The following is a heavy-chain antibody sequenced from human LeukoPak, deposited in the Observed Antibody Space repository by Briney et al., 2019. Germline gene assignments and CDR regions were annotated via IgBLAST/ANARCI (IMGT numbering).Heavy chain of an antibody. CDR3: ARHQVGANTFDY. J-gene: IGHJ4*02. CDR2: FYDGWST. D-gene: IGHD1-26*01. Sequence: SGTLPLTCAVSGGSISSGNWWSWVRQPPGKGLEWIGEFYDGWSTNYNPSLKSRVTISVDKSNNQFYLKLNSVTAADTAVYYCARHQVGANTFDYWGQGTLVTVSS. CDR1: GGSISSGNW. V-gene: IGHV4-4*02.